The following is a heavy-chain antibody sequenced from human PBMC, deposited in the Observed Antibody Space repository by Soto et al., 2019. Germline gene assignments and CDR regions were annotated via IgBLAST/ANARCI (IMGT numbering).Heavy chain of an antibody. CDR1: GFTFSNYA. CDR2: VSSDGLIT. Sequence: GGSLRLSCAASGFTFSNYALNWVRQAPGKGLEWVSIVSSDGLITYYADSVKGRFTISRDKSKNTGDLQMNRLRAEDSPVYYCAKKLDGSGTTWRYFDYWGQGTLVTVSS. D-gene: IGHD3-10*01. J-gene: IGHJ4*02. CDR3: AKKLDGSGTTWRYFDY. V-gene: IGHV3-23*01.